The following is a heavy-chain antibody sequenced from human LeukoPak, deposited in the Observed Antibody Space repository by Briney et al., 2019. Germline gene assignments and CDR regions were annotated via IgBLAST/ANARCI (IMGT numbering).Heavy chain of an antibody. CDR1: GFTFSSYS. Sequence: GGSLRLSCAASGFTFSSYSMNWVRQAPGKGLEWVSSISSSSSYIYYADSVKGRFTISRDNAKNSLYLQMNSLRAEDTAVYYCARGGHGWQLNRVFGDYWGQGTLVTVSS. CDR3: ARGGHGWQLNRVFGDY. V-gene: IGHV3-21*04. CDR2: ISSSSSYI. J-gene: IGHJ4*02. D-gene: IGHD6-6*01.